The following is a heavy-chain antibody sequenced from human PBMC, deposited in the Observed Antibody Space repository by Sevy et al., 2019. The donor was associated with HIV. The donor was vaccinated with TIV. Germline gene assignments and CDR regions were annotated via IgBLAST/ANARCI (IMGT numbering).Heavy chain of an antibody. V-gene: IGHV4-39*01. CDR3: ARHSFKHGYRPHYFDY. J-gene: IGHJ4*02. CDR2: IYHSGST. Sequence: SETLSLTCSVSVGSITSKNCFWAWIRQSPGKGLEWIGSIYHSGSTYHSPSLQSRVGISVDTSRRHFSLKLSSVTATDTAVYYCARHSFKHGYRPHYFDYWSQGTLVTVSS. D-gene: IGHD5-18*01. CDR1: VGSITSKNCF.